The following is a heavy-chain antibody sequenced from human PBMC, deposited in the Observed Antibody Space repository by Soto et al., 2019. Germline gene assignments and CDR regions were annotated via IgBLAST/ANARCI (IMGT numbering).Heavy chain of an antibody. CDR1: GYTFTSYG. Sequence: ASVKVSCKASGYTFTSYGISWVRQAPGQGLEWMGWISAYNGNTNYAQKLQGRVTMTTDTSTSTAYMELRSLRSDDTAVYYCARSKAYYGSSGYQYWGQGTLVTVSS. CDR2: ISAYNGNT. J-gene: IGHJ4*02. V-gene: IGHV1-18*01. D-gene: IGHD3-22*01. CDR3: ARSKAYYGSSGYQY.